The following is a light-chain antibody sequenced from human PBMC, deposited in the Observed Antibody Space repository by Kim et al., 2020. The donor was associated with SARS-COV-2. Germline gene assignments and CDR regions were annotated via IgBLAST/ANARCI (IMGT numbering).Light chain of an antibody. Sequence: DIQMTQSPSSLSASVGDRVTITCRASQSISSYLNWYQLKPGKAPKVLIYAASSLQSGVPSRFSGSGSGTDFTLTISSLQPEDFATYYCQQSYSTLQYTFGQGTKLEI. CDR3: QQSYSTLQYT. CDR2: AAS. V-gene: IGKV1-39*01. CDR1: QSISSY. J-gene: IGKJ2*01.